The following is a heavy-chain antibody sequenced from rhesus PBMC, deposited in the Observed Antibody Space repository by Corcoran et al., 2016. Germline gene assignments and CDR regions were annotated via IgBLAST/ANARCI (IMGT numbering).Heavy chain of an antibody. Sequence: EVQLVESGGGLFQPGGPLILSCAPSGFPFSRFGVKWVGEAPGKGRELVSSISSASSYIYYADSVKGRFTISRDNAKNSLSLQMNSLRAEDTAVYYCTSKYSGSWNGDFEFWGQGALVTVSS. CDR3: TSKYSGSWNGDFEF. V-gene: IGHV3S16*01. CDR2: ISSASSYI. J-gene: IGHJ1*01. D-gene: IGHD6-25*01. CDR1: GFPFSRFG.